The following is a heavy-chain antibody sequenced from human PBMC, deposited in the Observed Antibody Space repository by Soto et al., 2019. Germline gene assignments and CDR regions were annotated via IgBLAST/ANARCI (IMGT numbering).Heavy chain of an antibody. CDR1: GFTFSSYS. CDR3: ATLGIVEVVAATVSAFDI. Sequence: GGSLRLSWAASGFTFSSYSMNWVRQAPGKGLGWVSYISSSSSTIYYADSVKGRFTISRDNAKNSLYLQMNSLRAEDTAVYYCATLGIVEVVAATVSAFDIWGQGTMVTVSS. CDR2: ISSSSSTI. J-gene: IGHJ3*02. D-gene: IGHD2-15*01. V-gene: IGHV3-48*01.